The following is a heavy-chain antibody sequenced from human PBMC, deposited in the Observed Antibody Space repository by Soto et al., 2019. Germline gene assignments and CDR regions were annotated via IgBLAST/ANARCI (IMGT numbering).Heavy chain of an antibody. D-gene: IGHD6-19*01. CDR1: GFTFSSYG. CDR3: AKDGRSGGGRGSGWAYYYYGMDV. CDR2: ISYDGSNK. V-gene: IGHV3-30*18. J-gene: IGHJ6*02. Sequence: QVQLVESGGGVVQPGRSLRLSCAASGFTFSSYGMHWVRQAPGKGLEWVAVISYDGSNKYYADSVKGRFTISRDNSKNTLYLQMNSLRAEDTGVYYCAKDGRSGGGRGSGWAYYYYGMDVWGQGTTVTVSS.